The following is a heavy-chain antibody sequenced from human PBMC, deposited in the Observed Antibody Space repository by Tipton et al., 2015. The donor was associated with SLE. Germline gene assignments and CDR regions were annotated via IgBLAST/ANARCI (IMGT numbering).Heavy chain of an antibody. CDR3: ARELHDSTGYHNWFDP. J-gene: IGHJ5*02. Sequence: TLSLTCTLPGGSINAYSWSWIRQPPGRGLELIGYIYYNGNTNYNPSLKSRVTISINTSKTQFSLKLTSVTAADTAVYFCARELHDSTGYHNWFDPWGQGTLVTVSS. CDR1: GGSINAYS. D-gene: IGHD3-22*01. V-gene: IGHV4-59*01. CDR2: IYYNGNT.